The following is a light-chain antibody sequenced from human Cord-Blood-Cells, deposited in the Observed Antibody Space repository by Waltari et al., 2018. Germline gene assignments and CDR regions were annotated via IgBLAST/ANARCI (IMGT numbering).Light chain of an antibody. CDR1: QSVSSSY. V-gene: IGKV3-20*01. CDR2: GAS. Sequence: EIVLTQSPGTLSLSPGERATLPCRASQSVSSSYLAWYQQKPGQAPRLRIYGASSRATGIPDRFSGSGSGTDFTLTISRLGPEDFAVYYCQQYGSSPFTFGPGTKVDIK. J-gene: IGKJ3*01. CDR3: QQYGSSPFT.